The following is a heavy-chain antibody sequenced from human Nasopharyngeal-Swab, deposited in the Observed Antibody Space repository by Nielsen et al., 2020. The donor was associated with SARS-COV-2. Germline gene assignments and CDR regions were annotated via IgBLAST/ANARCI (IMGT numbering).Heavy chain of an antibody. D-gene: IGHD5-12*01. CDR3: ARAKGDIVATIRVWGFDP. V-gene: IGHV1-2*06. J-gene: IGHJ5*02. Sequence: ASVQVSCKASGNTFTGYYMHWVRQAPAQGLEWMGRINPNSGGTNYAQKFQGRVTMTRDTSISTAYMELSRLRSDDTAVDYCARAKGDIVATIRVWGFDPWGQGTLVTVSS. CDR2: INPNSGGT. CDR1: GNTFTGYY.